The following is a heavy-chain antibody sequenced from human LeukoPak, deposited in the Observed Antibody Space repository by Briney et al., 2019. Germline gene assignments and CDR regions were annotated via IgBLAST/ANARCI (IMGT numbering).Heavy chain of an antibody. CDR2: ISNNGGYT. CDR3: ANPYY. V-gene: IGHV3-23*01. Sequence: GGSLRLSCAASGFTFSSSAMSWVRQAPGKGLEWVSAISNNGGYTYYADSVQGRFTISRDNSKSTLCLQMNSLRAEDTAVYYCANPYYWGQGTLVTVSS. J-gene: IGHJ4*02. CDR1: GFTFSSSA.